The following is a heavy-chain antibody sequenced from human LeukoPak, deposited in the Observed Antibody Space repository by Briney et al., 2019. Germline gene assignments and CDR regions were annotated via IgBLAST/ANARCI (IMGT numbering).Heavy chain of an antibody. CDR1: GYTLTELS. CDR2: FDPEDGET. V-gene: IGHV1-24*01. CDR3: ATGIYDILTGYQPYYFDY. Sequence: ASVKVSYKVSGYTLTELSMHWVRQAPGKGLEWMGGFDPEDGETIYAQKFQGRVTMTEDTSTDTAYMELSSLRSEDTAVYYCATGIYDILTGYQPYYFDYWGQGTLVTVSS. J-gene: IGHJ4*02. D-gene: IGHD3-9*01.